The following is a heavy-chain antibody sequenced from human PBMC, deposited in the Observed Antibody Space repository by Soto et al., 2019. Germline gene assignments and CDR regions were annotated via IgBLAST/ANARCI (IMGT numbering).Heavy chain of an antibody. CDR2: ISGSGGST. Sequence: GGYLRLSCAASGFTFSSYAMSWVRQAPGKGLEWVSAISGSGGSTYYADSVKGRFTIPRDNSKNTVFLHMDSLSAEDTAVYYCVKDRHYPRNYFHSWGHGTLVSVSS. V-gene: IGHV3-23*01. CDR1: GFTFSSYA. CDR3: VKDRHYPRNYFHS. J-gene: IGHJ4*01. D-gene: IGHD3-10*01.